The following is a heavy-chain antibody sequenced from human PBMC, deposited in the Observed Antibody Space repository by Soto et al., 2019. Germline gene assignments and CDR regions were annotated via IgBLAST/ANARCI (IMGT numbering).Heavy chain of an antibody. CDR1: GGTFSSYA. J-gene: IGHJ6*02. V-gene: IGHV1-69*13. CDR2: IIPIFGTA. CDR3: ARLTYSSSSNYYYGMDV. D-gene: IGHD6-13*01. Sequence: SVKVSCKASGGTFSSYAISWVRQAPGQGLEWMGGIIPIFGTANYAQKFQGRVTITADESTSTAYMELSSLRSEDTAVYYCARLTYSSSSNYYYGMDVWGQGTTVTVSS.